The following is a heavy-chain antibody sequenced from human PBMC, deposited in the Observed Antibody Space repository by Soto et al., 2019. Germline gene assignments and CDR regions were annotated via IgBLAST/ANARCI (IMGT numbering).Heavy chain of an antibody. J-gene: IGHJ5*02. CDR1: GGSISSGGYS. V-gene: IGHV4-30-2*01. Sequence: TLSLTCAVSGGSISSGGYSWSWIRQPPGKGLEWIGYIYHSGSTYYNPSLKSRVTISVDRSKNQFSLKLSSVTAADTAVYYCARVTGYYCLSESPSNWFDPWGQGTLVTVSS. D-gene: IGHD3-9*01. CDR2: IYHSGST. CDR3: ARVTGYYCLSESPSNWFDP.